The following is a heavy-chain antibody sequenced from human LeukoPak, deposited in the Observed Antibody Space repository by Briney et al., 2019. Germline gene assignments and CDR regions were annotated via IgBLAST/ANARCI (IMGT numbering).Heavy chain of an antibody. D-gene: IGHD2-2*01. CDR1: GGSISSGSYY. CDR2: IYTSGST. CDR3: ARGAAIDAFDI. Sequence: PLQTLSLTCTVSGGSISSGSYYWSSVRQPAGGGLEWIGRIYTSGSTNYNPSLKSRVTISVDTSKNQFSLKLSSVTAADTAVYYCARGAAIDAFDIWGQGTMVTVSS. V-gene: IGHV4-61*02. J-gene: IGHJ3*02.